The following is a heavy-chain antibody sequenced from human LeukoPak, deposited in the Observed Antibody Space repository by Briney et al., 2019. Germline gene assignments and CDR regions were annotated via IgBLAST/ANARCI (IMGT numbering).Heavy chain of an antibody. CDR1: GFAFSSYG. J-gene: IGHJ3*02. Sequence: GGSLRLSCAASGFAFSSYGMHWVRQAPGKGLEWVAVIWYDGSNKYYADSVKGRFTISRDNSKNTLYLQMNSLRAGDSAVYNCARGNYGSMYAFDIWGQGTMVTVSS. V-gene: IGHV3-33*01. D-gene: IGHD3-10*01. CDR2: IWYDGSNK. CDR3: ARGNYGSMYAFDI.